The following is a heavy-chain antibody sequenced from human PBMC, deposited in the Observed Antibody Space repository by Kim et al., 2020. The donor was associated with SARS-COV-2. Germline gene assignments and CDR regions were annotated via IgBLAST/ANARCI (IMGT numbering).Heavy chain of an antibody. J-gene: IGHJ6*02. CDR1: GYTFTGYY. CDR3: ARASETGHRIYYYYYGMDV. V-gene: IGHV1-2*02. CDR2: INPNSGGT. Sequence: ASVKVSCKASGYTFTGYYMHWVRQAPGQGLEWMGWINPNSGGTNYAQKFQGRVTMTRDTSISTAYMELSRLRSYDTAVYYCARASETGHRIYYYYYGMDVWGQGTTVTVSS. D-gene: IGHD1-1*01.